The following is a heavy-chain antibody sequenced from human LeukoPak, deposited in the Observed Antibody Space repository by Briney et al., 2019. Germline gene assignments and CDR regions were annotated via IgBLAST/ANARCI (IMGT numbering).Heavy chain of an antibody. Sequence: GGSLRLSCAASGFTFSKAWMSWVRQAAGKGLEWLGRNKSNADDGTTDYAAPMKGRISISRDDSQNTLYLQLNSLKTEDTAVYYCSTYRWQYDSSGDDYWGQGTLVTVSS. D-gene: IGHD3-22*01. CDR3: STYRWQYDSSGDDY. CDR2: NKSNADDGTT. J-gene: IGHJ4*02. CDR1: GFTFSKAW. V-gene: IGHV3-15*01.